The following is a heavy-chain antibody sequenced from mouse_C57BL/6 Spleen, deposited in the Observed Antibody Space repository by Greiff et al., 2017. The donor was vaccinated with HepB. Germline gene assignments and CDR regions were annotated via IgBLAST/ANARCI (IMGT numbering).Heavy chain of an antibody. CDR1: GFNIKNTY. V-gene: IGHV14-3*01. D-gene: IGHD2-2*01. Sequence: EVQLQQSVAELVRPGASVKLSCTASGFNIKNTYMPWVKQRPEQGLEWIGRIDPANGNTKYAPKFQGKATITADTSSNTAYLQLSSLTSEDTAIYYCARGGYGYDGGFAYWGQGTLVTVSA. CDR3: ARGGYGYDGGFAY. CDR2: IDPANGNT. J-gene: IGHJ3*01.